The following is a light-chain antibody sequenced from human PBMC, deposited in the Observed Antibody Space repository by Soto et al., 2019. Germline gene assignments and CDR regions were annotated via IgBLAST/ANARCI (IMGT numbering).Light chain of an antibody. V-gene: IGKV1-5*03. CDR2: KAS. CDR1: QSISSW. CDR3: QQYNGT. J-gene: IGKJ1*01. Sequence: DIQMTQSPSTLSASVGDRVTITCRASQSISSWLAWYQQKPGKAPKLLIYKASSLESGVPSRFSGSGSGTEFTLTISSLQPDDFATYYRQQYNGTFGQGTKVEIK.